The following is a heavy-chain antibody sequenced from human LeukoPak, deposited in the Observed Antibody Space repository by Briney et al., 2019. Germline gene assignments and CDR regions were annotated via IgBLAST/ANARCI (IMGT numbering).Heavy chain of an antibody. Sequence: ASVKVSCKASGGTFSSYAISWVRQAPGQGLEWMGRIIPILGIANYAQKFQGRVTITADKSTSTAYMELSSLRSEDTAVYYCAREGGSYLDAFDIRGQGTMVTVSS. CDR3: AREGGSYLDAFDI. CDR1: GGTFSSYA. D-gene: IGHD1-26*01. J-gene: IGHJ3*02. CDR2: IIPILGIA. V-gene: IGHV1-69*04.